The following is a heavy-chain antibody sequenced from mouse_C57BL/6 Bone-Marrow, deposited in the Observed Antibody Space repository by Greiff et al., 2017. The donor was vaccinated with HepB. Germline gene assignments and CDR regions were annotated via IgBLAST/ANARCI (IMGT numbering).Heavy chain of an antibody. J-gene: IGHJ4*01. CDR1: GYTFTSYW. CDR3: ARGGASTMVTYYAMDY. V-gene: IGHV1-50*01. Sequence: QVQLQQPGAELVKPGASVKLSCKASGYTFTSYWMQWVKQRPGQGLEWIGEIDPSDSYTNYNQKFKGKATLTVDTSSSTAYMQLSSLTSEVSAVYYGARGGASTMVTYYAMDYWGQGTSVTVSS. CDR2: IDPSDSYT. D-gene: IGHD2-1*01.